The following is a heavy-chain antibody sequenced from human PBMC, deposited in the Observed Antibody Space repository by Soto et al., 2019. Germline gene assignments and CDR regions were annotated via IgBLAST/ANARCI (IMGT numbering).Heavy chain of an antibody. CDR3: ATGDIVVVPAAL. V-gene: IGHV3-23*01. Sequence: PGGSLRLSCAASGFTFSSYAMSWVRQAPGKGLEWVSAIRGSGDSTYYADSVKGRFTISRDNSKNTLSLQMNSLRAEDTATYYCATGDIVVVPAALWGQGTTVTVSS. CDR1: GFTFSSYA. J-gene: IGHJ6*02. D-gene: IGHD2-2*01. CDR2: IRGSGDST.